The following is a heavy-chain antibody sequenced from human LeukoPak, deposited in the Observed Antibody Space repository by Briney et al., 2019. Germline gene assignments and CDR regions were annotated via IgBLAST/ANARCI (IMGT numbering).Heavy chain of an antibody. D-gene: IGHD3-10*01. V-gene: IGHV4-59*08. CDR1: GGSISSYY. CDR3: ERHDSRSYHYGSGSWFDY. Sequence: SETLSLTCTVSGGSISSYYWSWIRQPPGKGLEWIGCIYYSGSTNYNPSLKSRVTISVDTSKNQFSLKLSSVTAADTAVYYCERHDSRSYHYGSGSWFDYWGQGTLVTVSS. J-gene: IGHJ4*02. CDR2: IYYSGST.